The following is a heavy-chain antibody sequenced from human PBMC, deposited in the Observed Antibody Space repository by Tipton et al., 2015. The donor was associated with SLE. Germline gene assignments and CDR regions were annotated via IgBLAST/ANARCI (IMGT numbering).Heavy chain of an antibody. V-gene: IGHV4-38-2*02. CDR2: IYHSGST. J-gene: IGHJ6*02. D-gene: IGHD2-21*01. Sequence: TLSLTCTVSGYSISSAYYWGWIRQPPGKGLEWIGSIYHSGSTNYNPSLKSRVAISVDTSKNQFSLNLSSVTAADTAVYYCAKDLGRYCNGDCYGMDVWGQGTTVTVSS. CDR3: AKDLGRYCNGDCYGMDV. CDR1: GYSISSAYY.